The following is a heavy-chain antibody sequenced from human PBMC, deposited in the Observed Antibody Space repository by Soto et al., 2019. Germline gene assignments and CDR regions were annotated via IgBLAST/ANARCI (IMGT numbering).Heavy chain of an antibody. CDR3: ARDFFDSSDYTTNWFDP. CDR2: IFYNGKT. J-gene: IGHJ5*02. D-gene: IGHD3-22*01. CDR1: GGSIDSYY. V-gene: IGHV4-59*08. Sequence: SETLSLTCTVSGGSIDSYYWSWIRQPPGKGLEWIGYIFYNGKTNYSPSLKSRVTISVDTSKNQFSLKLTSVTAADAALYYCARDFFDSSDYTTNWFDPWGQGTLVTV.